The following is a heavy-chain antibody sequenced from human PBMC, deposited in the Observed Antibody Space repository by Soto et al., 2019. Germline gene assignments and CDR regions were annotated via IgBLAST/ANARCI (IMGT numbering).Heavy chain of an antibody. CDR3: ATAQGYRYGYLPY. D-gene: IGHD3-16*02. V-gene: IGHV1-58*01. J-gene: IGHJ4*01. CDR1: GFTFAKSA. Sequence: VKSSSEASGFTFAKSAVQWLRQARGQRLECIGWIVVGSGRTDYAQKFQGRVTLTRXXSXSXXXMXLSSLRSEETAVYYCATAQGYRYGYLPYWG. CDR2: IVVGSGRT.